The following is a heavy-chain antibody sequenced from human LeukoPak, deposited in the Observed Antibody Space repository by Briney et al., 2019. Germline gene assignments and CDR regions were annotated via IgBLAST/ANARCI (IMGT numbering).Heavy chain of an antibody. Sequence: SETLSLTCAVYGGSFSRYWIWIRQSPGKGLEWIAEIDHRGDTNYNPSVKSRVTVSVDTSKNQFSLKVRSLSAADTAVYYCARGPTISETGYFDFWGQGTLVTVSS. CDR3: ARGPTISETGYFDF. CDR1: GGSFSRY. V-gene: IGHV4-34*01. D-gene: IGHD1-1*01. CDR2: IDHRGDT. J-gene: IGHJ4*03.